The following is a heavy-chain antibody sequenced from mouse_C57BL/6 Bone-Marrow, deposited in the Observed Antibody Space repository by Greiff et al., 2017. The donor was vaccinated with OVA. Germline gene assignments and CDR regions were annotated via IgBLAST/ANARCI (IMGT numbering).Heavy chain of an antibody. V-gene: IGHV1-50*01. CDR2: IDPSDSYT. Sequence: VQLQQPGAELVKPGASVKLSCKASGYTFTSYWMQWVKQRPGQGLEWIGEIDPSDSYTNYNQKFKGKATLTVDTSSSTAYMQLSSLTSEDSAVDYCARGADQAWFAYWGQGTLVTVSA. CDR1: GYTFTSYW. J-gene: IGHJ3*01. CDR3: ARGADQAWFAY.